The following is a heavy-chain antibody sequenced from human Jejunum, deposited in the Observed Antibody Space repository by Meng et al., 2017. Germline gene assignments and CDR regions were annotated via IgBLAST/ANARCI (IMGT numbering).Heavy chain of an antibody. D-gene: IGHD3-10*01. CDR3: AQSSQMVRQGNFDY. CDR2: SYWDDDK. Sequence: TTPYTLQATIPPLGVSSSSTGEAVGWIRQPPGEALEWLALSYWDDDKRYSPSLKTRLTISKDTSKHQVVLTMTNMDPVDTATYDCAQSSQMVRQGNFDYWGQGTLVTVSS. V-gene: IGHV2-5*02. J-gene: IGHJ4*02. CDR1: GVSSSSTGEA.